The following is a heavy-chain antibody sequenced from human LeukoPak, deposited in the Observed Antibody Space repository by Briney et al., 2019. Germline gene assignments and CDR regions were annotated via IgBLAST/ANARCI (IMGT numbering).Heavy chain of an antibody. CDR1: GGSVNDYY. D-gene: IGHD3-3*01. CDR3: ARDRIPTIFGVVAPPYLGYFDY. J-gene: IGHJ4*02. CDR2: IYYSGST. V-gene: IGHV4-34*01. Sequence: PSETLSLTCAVYGGSVNDYYWTWIRQPSGTRLEWIGSIYYSGSTYYNPSLKSRVTISVDTSKNQFSLKLSSVTAADTAVYYCARDRIPTIFGVVAPPYLGYFDYWGQGTLVTVSS.